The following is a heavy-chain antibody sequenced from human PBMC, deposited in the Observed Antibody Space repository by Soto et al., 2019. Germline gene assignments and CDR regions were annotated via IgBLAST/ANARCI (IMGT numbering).Heavy chain of an antibody. J-gene: IGHJ4*02. CDR1: GGSVSDKTYY. V-gene: IGHV4-61*01. CDR3: ARTTAVPNTLRSRYFFDY. D-gene: IGHD4-17*01. CDR2: AYYSGTT. Sequence: SETLSLTCSVSGGSVSDKTYYWSWIRQPPGKRLEWIGYAYYSGTTNYNPSLKSRVTISVDLSKNRFSLRLSSVTTADTALYYCARTTAVPNTLRSRYFFDYWGQGTLVTVSS.